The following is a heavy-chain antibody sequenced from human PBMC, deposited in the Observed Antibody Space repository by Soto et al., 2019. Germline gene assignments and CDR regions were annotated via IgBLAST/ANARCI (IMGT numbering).Heavy chain of an antibody. J-gene: IGHJ3*02. Sequence: EVQLVESGGGLVQPGGSLRLSCAASGFTFSSYYMHWVRQGPGKGLVWVSRISSDGSSTSYADSVKGRFTISRDNANNTLYLQMNSLRAEDTAVYYCARAGVNHAFDIWGQGTMVTVSS. D-gene: IGHD2-21*01. CDR1: GFTFSSYY. CDR2: ISSDGSST. CDR3: ARAGVNHAFDI. V-gene: IGHV3-74*01.